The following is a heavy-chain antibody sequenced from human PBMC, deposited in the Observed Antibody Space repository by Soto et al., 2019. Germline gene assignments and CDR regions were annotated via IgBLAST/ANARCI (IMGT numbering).Heavy chain of an antibody. CDR2: IHYSETI. V-gene: IGHV4-59*08. D-gene: IGHD3-22*01. J-gene: IGHJ3*02. Sequence: SETLSLTCTVSGGSISSYYWSWIRQPPGRGLEWIGYIHYSETIYYNPSLKSRVQILVETFKNQFSLEVSSVTAADTAVYYCARAHRYYDYPDIWGQGTTVTVSS. CDR3: ARAHRYYDYPDI. CDR1: GGSISSYY.